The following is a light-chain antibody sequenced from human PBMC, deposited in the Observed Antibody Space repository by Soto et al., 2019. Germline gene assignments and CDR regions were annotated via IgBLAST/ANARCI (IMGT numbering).Light chain of an antibody. Sequence: EIVLTQSPGTLSLSPGERATLSCRASQSVNNNYLAWYQRQPGQAPRLLIYGASSRATGIPDRFSGSGSGTDFTLTISDVQPEDFALYYCHQRQSWPRTFGQGTKVDIK. CDR2: GAS. V-gene: IGKV3-20*01. CDR3: HQRQSWPRT. J-gene: IGKJ1*01. CDR1: QSVNNNY.